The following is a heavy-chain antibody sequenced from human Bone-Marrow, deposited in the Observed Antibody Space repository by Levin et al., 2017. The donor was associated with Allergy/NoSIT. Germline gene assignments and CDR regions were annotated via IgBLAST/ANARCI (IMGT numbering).Heavy chain of an antibody. D-gene: IGHD6-13*01. CDR3: ARDYSSRPYNYFDY. V-gene: IGHV1-2*06. CDR1: GFIFTGHY. Sequence: ASGKGSCKSSGFIFTGHYMHWVRQAPGEGLEWMGRIDPNSGGTNYAQKFQGRVTMTRDTSITTAYMELSRLRSDDTAVYYCARDYSSRPYNYFDYWGQGTLVTVSS. CDR2: IDPNSGGT. J-gene: IGHJ4*02.